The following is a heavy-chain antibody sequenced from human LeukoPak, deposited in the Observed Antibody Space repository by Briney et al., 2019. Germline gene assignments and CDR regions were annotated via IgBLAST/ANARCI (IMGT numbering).Heavy chain of an antibody. CDR3: ARTPTVPQSFDY. J-gene: IGHJ4*02. CDR2: IYYSGST. D-gene: IGHD4-17*01. V-gene: IGHV4-39*01. CDR1: VASFSISSNY. Sequence: PSETLSLTSLVPVASFSISSNYGGGTRHPPGKGLKWIGSIYYSGSTYYNPSLKSRVTISVDTSKNQFSLKLSSVTAADTAVYYCARTPTVPQSFDYWGQGTLVTVSS.